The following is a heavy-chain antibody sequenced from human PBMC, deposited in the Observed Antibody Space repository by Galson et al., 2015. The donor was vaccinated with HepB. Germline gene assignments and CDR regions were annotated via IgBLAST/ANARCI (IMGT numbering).Heavy chain of an antibody. D-gene: IGHD5-18*01. J-gene: IGHJ6*02. Sequence: SLRLSCAASGFTFSNYNMNWVRQAPGKGLEWVSYITSSSTIIYYADSVKGRFTISRDNGKNSLYLQMNSLRDEDTAVYYCAREAVTTYSLDVWGQGTTVTVSS. CDR1: GFTFSNYN. CDR3: AREAVTTYSLDV. V-gene: IGHV3-48*02. CDR2: ITSSSTII.